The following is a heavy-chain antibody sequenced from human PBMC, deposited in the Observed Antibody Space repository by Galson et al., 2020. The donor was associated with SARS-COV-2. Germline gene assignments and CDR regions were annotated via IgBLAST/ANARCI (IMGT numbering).Heavy chain of an antibody. CDR3: ARDPLELCGGGSCYFYYYGMDV. J-gene: IGHJ6*02. D-gene: IGHD2-15*01. CDR1: GGSISSYY. Sequence: SETLSLTCTVSGGSISSYYWSWIRQPAGKGLAWIGRIYTSGSTNYNPSLKSRVTMSVDTSKNQFSLKLSSVTAADTAVYYCARDPLELCGGGSCYFYYYGMDVWGQGTTVTVSS. V-gene: IGHV4-4*07. CDR2: IYTSGST.